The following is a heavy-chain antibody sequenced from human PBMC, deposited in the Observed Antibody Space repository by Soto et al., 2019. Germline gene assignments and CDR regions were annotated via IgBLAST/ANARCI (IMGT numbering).Heavy chain of an antibody. CDR3: VREDILGVRSFDY. J-gene: IGHJ4*02. Sequence: GGSLRLSCAASGFTFSGYSVNWVRQAPGKGLEWISYISSGSKTIYYADSVKGRFIVSRDNAKNSQYLQMSSLRDEGTAVYYCVREDILGVRSFDYWGQGTLVTVS. D-gene: IGHD3-9*01. V-gene: IGHV3-48*02. CDR1: GFTFSGYS. CDR2: ISSGSKTI.